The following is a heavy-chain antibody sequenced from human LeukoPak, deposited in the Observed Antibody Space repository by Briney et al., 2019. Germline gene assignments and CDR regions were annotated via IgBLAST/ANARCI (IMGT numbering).Heavy chain of an antibody. CDR3: ARGGWYSSSWYPSYFDY. J-gene: IGHJ4*02. V-gene: IGHV1-69*13. D-gene: IGHD6-13*01. CDR1: GGTFSSSA. CDR2: IIPIFGTA. Sequence: VASVKVSCKASGGTFSSSAISWVRQAPGQGLEWMGGIIPIFGTANYAQKFQGRVTITADESTSTAYMELSSLRSEDTAVYYCARGGWYSSSWYPSYFDYWGQGTLVTVSS.